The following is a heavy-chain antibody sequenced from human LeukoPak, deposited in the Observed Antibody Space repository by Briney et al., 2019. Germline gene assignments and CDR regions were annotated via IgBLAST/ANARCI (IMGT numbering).Heavy chain of an antibody. CDR3: ARVRVNYGGNYNYYYYMDA. V-gene: IGHV4-30-4*08. CDR2: IYYSGST. Sequence: SQTLSLTCTVSGGSISSGDYYWSWIRQPPGKGLEWIGYIYYSGSTYYNPSLKSRVTISVDTSKNQFSLKLSSVTAADTAVYYCARVRVNYGGNYNYYYYMDAWGKGTTVTVSS. CDR1: GGSISSGDYY. J-gene: IGHJ6*03. D-gene: IGHD4-23*01.